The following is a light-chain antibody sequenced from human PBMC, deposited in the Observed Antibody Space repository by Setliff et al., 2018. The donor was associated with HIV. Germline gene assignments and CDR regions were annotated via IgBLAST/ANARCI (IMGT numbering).Light chain of an antibody. J-gene: IGLJ1*01. CDR3: CSNTGSNTYV. Sequence: QSALTQPASVSGSPGQSITISSTGTSSDIGRYNLVPWYQQYPGKAPKLMIYQATKRPSGVSNRFSGSKSGNTASLTISGLQAEDEADYYCCSNTGSNTYVFGSGTKATVL. CDR1: SSDIGRYNL. V-gene: IGLV2-23*01. CDR2: QAT.